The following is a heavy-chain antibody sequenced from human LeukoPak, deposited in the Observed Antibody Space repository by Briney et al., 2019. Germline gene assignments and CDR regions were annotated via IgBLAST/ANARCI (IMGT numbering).Heavy chain of an antibody. J-gene: IGHJ6*04. V-gene: IGHV4-34*01. CDR1: GGSSSINY. Sequence: MSSETLSLTCAVSGGSSSINYWSWIRQAPGKGLEWIGEIYHTGSTNYSPSLKSRVTISVDTSKNHFSLKLSSVTAADTAVYYCARIRNIAHSRSRARGMDVWGKGTTVTVSS. CDR2: IYHTGST. CDR3: ARIRNIAHSRSRARGMDV. D-gene: IGHD2/OR15-2a*01.